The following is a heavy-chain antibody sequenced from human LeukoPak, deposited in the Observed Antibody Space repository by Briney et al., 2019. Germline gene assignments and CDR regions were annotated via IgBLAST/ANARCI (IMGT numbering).Heavy chain of an antibody. CDR2: IYDSGST. CDR3: ARLFGSVVTNWFDP. D-gene: IGHD3-3*01. V-gene: IGHV4-39*01. CDR1: GDSISNSSHY. Sequence: PSETLSLTCTVSGDSISNSSHYWGWIRQPPGKGLGWIGSIYDSGSTYYNPSLKSRVTISVDTSKNQFSLKLSSVTAADTAVYYCARLFGSVVTNWFDPWGQGSLVTVSS. J-gene: IGHJ5*02.